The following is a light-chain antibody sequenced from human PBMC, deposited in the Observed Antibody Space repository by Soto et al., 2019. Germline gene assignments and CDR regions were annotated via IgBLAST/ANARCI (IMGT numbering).Light chain of an antibody. V-gene: IGKV3-11*01. CDR3: QQRSNWPLT. CDR2: DAS. Sequence: DIVLTQSPATLSLSPGERATLSCRASQSVSSSLAWYQQKPGQTPRLLIYDASNRATGIPARFNGSGSGTDCTLTVSSLEPEDFAVYDCQQRSNWPLTFGGGTKVEIK. CDR1: QSVSSS. J-gene: IGKJ4*01.